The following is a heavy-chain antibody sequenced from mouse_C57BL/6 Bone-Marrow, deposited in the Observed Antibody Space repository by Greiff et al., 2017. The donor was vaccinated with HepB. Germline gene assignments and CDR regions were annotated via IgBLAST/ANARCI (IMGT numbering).Heavy chain of an antibody. CDR3: ARGLAQEIAD. CDR2: ISNGGGST. J-gene: IGHJ3*01. CDR1: GFTFSDYY. D-gene: IGHD3-2*02. Sequence: EVQLVESGGGLVQPGGSLKLSCAASGFTFSDYYMYWVRQTPEKRLEWVAYISNGGGSTYYPDTVKGRFTISRDNAKNTLYLQMSRLKSEDTAMYYCARGLAQEIADWGQGTLVTVSA. V-gene: IGHV5-12*01.